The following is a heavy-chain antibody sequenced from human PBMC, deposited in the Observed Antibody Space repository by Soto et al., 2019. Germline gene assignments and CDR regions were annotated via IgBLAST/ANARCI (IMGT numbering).Heavy chain of an antibody. Sequence: GGSLRLSCAASGFTFDSSAMSWVRQAPGKGLEWVSTISDSSSDTYYADSVKGRFTISRDNSKNSVYLQMNSLKTEDTAVYYCVRATYFSDSSGYTRCFDYWGQGTLVTVSS. CDR3: VRATYFSDSSGYTRCFDY. D-gene: IGHD3-22*01. CDR1: GFTFDSSA. CDR2: ISDSSSDT. J-gene: IGHJ4*02. V-gene: IGHV3-23*01.